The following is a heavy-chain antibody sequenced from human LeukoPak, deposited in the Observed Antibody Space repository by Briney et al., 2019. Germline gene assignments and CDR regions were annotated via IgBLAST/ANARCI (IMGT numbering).Heavy chain of an antibody. J-gene: IGHJ6*03. CDR1: GGSISSSSYY. CDR3: ARVGFFGVVPNYYYYYYMDV. Sequence: SETLSLTCTVSGGSISSSSYYWGWIRQPPGKGLEWIGSIYYSGSTYYNPSLKSRVAISVDTSKNQFSLKLSSVTAADTAVYYCARVGFFGVVPNYYYYYYMDVWGKGTTVTVSS. D-gene: IGHD3-3*01. V-gene: IGHV4-39*07. CDR2: IYYSGST.